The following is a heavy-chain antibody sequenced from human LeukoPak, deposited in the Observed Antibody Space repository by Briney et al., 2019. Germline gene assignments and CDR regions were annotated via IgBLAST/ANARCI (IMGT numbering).Heavy chain of an antibody. CDR2: ISYDGSNK. V-gene: IGHV3-30-3*01. Sequence: GGSLRLSCAASGFTFSSYAVHWVRQAPGKGLEWVAVISYDGSNKYYADSVKGRFTISRDNSKNTLYLQMNSLRAEDTAVYYCATITMTGFDPWGQGTLVTVSS. CDR3: ATITMTGFDP. D-gene: IGHD3-22*01. CDR1: GFTFSSYA. J-gene: IGHJ5*02.